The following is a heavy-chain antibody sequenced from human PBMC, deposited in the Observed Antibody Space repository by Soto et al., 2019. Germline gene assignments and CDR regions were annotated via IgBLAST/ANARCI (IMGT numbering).Heavy chain of an antibody. V-gene: IGHV1-69*13. J-gene: IGHJ3*02. CDR2: IIPIFGTA. CDR3: ARVWVRGFLLSRSMVRFGAFAI. D-gene: IGHD3-10*01. Sequence: SVKVSCKASGGTFSIYAISWVRQAPGQGLEWMGGIIPIFGTANYAQKFQGRVTITADESTSTAYMELSSLRSEDTAVHYCARVWVRGFLLSRSMVRFGAFAIWGQGTMVTVSS. CDR1: GGTFSIYA.